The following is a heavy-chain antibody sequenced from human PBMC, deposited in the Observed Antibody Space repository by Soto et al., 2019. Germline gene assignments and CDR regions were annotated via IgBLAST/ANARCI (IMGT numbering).Heavy chain of an antibody. J-gene: IGHJ5*02. D-gene: IGHD3-22*01. CDR3: ARYGFNIYYYDSSGPRWFDP. Sequence: GASVKVSCKASGYSFSNYGINWVRQAPGQGLEWMGWISADDGHTKDAQKVQGRVTVTTDTSTNSAYMELRSLISDDTAVYYCARYGFNIYYYDSSGPRWFDPWGQGTLVTVSS. CDR2: ISADDGHT. V-gene: IGHV1-18*04. CDR1: GYSFSNYG.